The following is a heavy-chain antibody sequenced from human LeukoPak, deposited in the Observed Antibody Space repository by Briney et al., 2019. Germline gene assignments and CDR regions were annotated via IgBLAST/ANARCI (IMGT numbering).Heavy chain of an antibody. D-gene: IGHD3-3*01. J-gene: IGHJ4*02. CDR2: ISYDGSNK. CDR1: GFTFSSYA. Sequence: PGGSLRLSCAASGFTFSSYAMHWVRQAPGKGLEWVAVISYDGSNKYYADSVKGRFTISRDNSKNTLYLQMNSLRAEDTAVYYCARDSSLILEWLDYWGQGTLVTVSS. CDR3: ARDSSLILEWLDY. V-gene: IGHV3-30-3*01.